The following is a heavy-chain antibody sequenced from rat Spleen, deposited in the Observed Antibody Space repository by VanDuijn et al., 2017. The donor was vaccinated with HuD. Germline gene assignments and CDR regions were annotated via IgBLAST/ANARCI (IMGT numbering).Heavy chain of an antibody. CDR3: GSAGYLRDWYFDF. CDR1: GFTFRNYD. CDR2: ISPSGGAT. V-gene: IGHV5-19*01. Sequence: EVQLVESGGGLVQPGRSLKLSCAASGFTFRNYDMAWVRQAPTMGLEWVTSISPSGGATYYRDSVKGRFTVSRDNAKSTLFLQMDSLRSEDTASYYCGSAGYLRDWYFDFWGPGTMVTVSS. D-gene: IGHD2-2*01. J-gene: IGHJ1*01.